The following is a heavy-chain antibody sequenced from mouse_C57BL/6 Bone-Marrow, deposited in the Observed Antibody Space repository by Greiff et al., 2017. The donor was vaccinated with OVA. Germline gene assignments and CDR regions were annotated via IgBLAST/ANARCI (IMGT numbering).Heavy chain of an antibody. CDR1: GFNIKDDY. CDR2: IDPENGDT. Sequence: EVQVVESGAELVRPGASVKLSCTASGFNIKDDYMHWVKQRPEQGLEWIGWIDPENGDTEYASKFQGKATITADTSSNTAYLQLSSLTSEDTAVYYCTRTFFDYWGQGTTLTVSS. V-gene: IGHV14-4*01. CDR3: TRTFFDY. J-gene: IGHJ2*01.